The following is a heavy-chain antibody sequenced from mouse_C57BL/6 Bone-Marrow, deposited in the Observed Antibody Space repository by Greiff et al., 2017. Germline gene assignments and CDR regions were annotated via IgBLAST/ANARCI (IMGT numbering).Heavy chain of an antibody. Sequence: EVHLVESGPVLVKPGASVKMSCKASGYTFTDYYMNWVKQSHGKSLEWIGVINPYNGGTSNNQKFKGKATLTVDKSSSTACMELNSLTSEDSAVSYCASSPITTIVAHFDYWGQGTTLTVSS. V-gene: IGHV1-19*01. CDR1: GYTFTDYY. D-gene: IGHD1-1*01. J-gene: IGHJ2*01. CDR3: ASSPITTIVAHFDY. CDR2: INPYNGGT.